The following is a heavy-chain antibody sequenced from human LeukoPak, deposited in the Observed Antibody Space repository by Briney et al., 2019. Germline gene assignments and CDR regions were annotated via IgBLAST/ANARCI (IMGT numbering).Heavy chain of an antibody. CDR1: GDSITSSTCN. Sequence: PSETLSLTCKVSGDSITSSTCNWSWIRQPPGKGLEWIGHISQSGDSYYTPSLKSRATISVDRSKNHFSLTLTSVTAADTAVYFCARDQVDYDIPDHFDYWGKGTLVTVSS. V-gene: IGHV4-30-2*01. D-gene: IGHD3-22*01. CDR3: ARDQVDYDIPDHFDY. J-gene: IGHJ4*02. CDR2: ISQSGDS.